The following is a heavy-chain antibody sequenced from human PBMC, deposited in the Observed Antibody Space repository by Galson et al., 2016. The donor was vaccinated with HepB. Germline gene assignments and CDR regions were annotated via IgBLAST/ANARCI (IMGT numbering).Heavy chain of an antibody. CDR3: VRSTYGDWHSV. CDR1: GFAFLDYH. V-gene: IGHV3-11*01. Sequence: SLRLSCAASGFAFLDYHMSWIRQAPGKGPQWVSYISGSGSVIYYEDSVRGRSTISKDNAKNLLYLQVNSLRVEDTAVHYCVRSTYGDWHSVWGQGTKVTGSS. J-gene: IGHJ4*02. D-gene: IGHD4-17*01. CDR2: ISGSGSVI.